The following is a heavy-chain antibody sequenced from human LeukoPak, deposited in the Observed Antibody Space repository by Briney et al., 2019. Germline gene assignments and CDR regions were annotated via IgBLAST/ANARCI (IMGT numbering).Heavy chain of an antibody. V-gene: IGHV4-59*01. CDR3: ARGKLGMEAFDI. Sequence: SETLTLTCTVSGGSISSYYWSWIRQPPGKGLEWIGYIYYSGSTNYNPSLKSRVTISVDTSKNQFSLKLSSVTAADTAVYYCARGKLGMEAFDIWGQGTMVTVSS. CDR1: GGSISSYY. J-gene: IGHJ3*02. CDR2: IYYSGST. D-gene: IGHD7-27*01.